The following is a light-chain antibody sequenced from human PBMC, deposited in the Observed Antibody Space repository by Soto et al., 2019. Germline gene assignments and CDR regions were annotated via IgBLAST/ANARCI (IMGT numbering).Light chain of an antibody. CDR3: QEYDNWPPEGP. V-gene: IGKV3-15*01. J-gene: IGKJ1*01. CDR1: QSVNHN. CDR2: DKS. Sequence: DRVMTQSPDTLCVSPGERVSLTCRASQSVNHNLAWYQQKPGQAPRLLIFDKSSRAPGVPARFSGSGSGTEFTLTISSPQSEDVAVYFCQEYDNWPPEGPFGQGTKVDIK.